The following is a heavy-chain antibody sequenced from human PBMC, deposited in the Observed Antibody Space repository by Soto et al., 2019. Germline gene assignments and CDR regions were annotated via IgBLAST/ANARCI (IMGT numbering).Heavy chain of an antibody. V-gene: IGHV1-69*13. Sequence: SVKVYCKGSGGTFSSYAISWLRQAPGQGLEWMGGIIPIFGTANYAQKFQGRVTITADESTSTAYMELSSLRSEDTAVYYCARTRRDGYNYDYYFDYWGQGTLVTVSS. J-gene: IGHJ4*02. D-gene: IGHD5-12*01. CDR1: GGTFSSYA. CDR2: IIPIFGTA. CDR3: ARTRRDGYNYDYYFDY.